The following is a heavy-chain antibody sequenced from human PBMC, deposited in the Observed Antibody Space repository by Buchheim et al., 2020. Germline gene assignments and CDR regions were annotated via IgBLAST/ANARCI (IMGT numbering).Heavy chain of an antibody. CDR1: GASISSGGYY. CDR2: IYYSGST. J-gene: IGHJ3*01. Sequence: QVQLQEPGPALVKPSQTLSLTCTVSGASISSGGYYWSGIRQLPGKGLEWIGYIYYSGSTYFKPSLKSRVTMSVDTSKNTFYLDLSTVTATDTAVYYCARGNAPMGAFDLWGKGT. V-gene: IGHV4-31*03. D-gene: IGHD3-10*01. CDR3: ARGNAPMGAFDL.